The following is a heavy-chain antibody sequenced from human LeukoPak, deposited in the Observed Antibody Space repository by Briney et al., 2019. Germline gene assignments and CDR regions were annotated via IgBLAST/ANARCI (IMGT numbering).Heavy chain of an antibody. CDR2: ISYDGSNK. CDR1: GFTFSSYA. J-gene: IGHJ4*02. D-gene: IGHD6-19*01. V-gene: IGHV3-30*04. Sequence: GGSLRLSCAASGFTFSSYAMSWVRQAPGKGLEWVAVISYDGSNKYYADSVKGRFTISRDNSKNTLYLQMNSLRAEDTAVYYCARDIPRIAVAATGYWGQGTLVTVSS. CDR3: ARDIPRIAVAATGY.